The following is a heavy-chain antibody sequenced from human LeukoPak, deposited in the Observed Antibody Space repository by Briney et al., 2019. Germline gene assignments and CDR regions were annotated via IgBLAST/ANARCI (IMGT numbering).Heavy chain of an antibody. CDR2: IYYSGAT. CDR3: ARFGITVVRGGKYYFDY. D-gene: IGHD3-10*01. Sequence: SETLSLTCTVSGGSISNYYWSWIRQPPGKGLDWIGHIYYSGATKYNPSLKSRITTSVDTSKNQFSLMLSSVTAADTAVYYCARFGITVVRGGKYYFDYWGQGTLVTVSS. J-gene: IGHJ4*02. CDR1: GGSISNYY. V-gene: IGHV4-59*08.